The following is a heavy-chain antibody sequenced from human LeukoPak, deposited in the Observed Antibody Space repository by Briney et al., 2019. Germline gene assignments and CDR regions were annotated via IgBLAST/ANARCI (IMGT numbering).Heavy chain of an antibody. V-gene: IGHV1-18*01. D-gene: IGHD2-2*01. Sequence: GASVKVSCKASGYTFTIYDISWVRQAPGQGLEWMGWISAYSGNTNYEQKFQGRVTVTTDTSTSTAYMELRSLRSDDTAVYYCASVVPAAPVHYAMDVWGQGTAVTVSS. J-gene: IGHJ6*02. CDR3: ASVVPAAPVHYAMDV. CDR1: GYTFTIYD. CDR2: ISAYSGNT.